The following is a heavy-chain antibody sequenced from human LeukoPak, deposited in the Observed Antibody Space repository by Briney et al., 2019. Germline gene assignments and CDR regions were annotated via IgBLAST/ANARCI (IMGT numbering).Heavy chain of an antibody. CDR3: ARHSALDIVVVPAAVGIYYYYYGMDV. Sequence: SETLSLTCTVSGGSISSYYWSWIRQPPGKGLEWIGYIYYSGSTNYNPSLKSRVTISVDMSKNQFSLKLSSVTAADTAVYYCARHSALDIVVVPAAVGIYYYYYGMDVWGQGTTVTVSS. CDR2: IYYSGST. V-gene: IGHV4-59*08. D-gene: IGHD2-2*01. CDR1: GGSISSYY. J-gene: IGHJ6*02.